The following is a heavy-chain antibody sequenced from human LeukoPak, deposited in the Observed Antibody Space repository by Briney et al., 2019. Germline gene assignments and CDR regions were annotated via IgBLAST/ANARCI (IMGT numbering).Heavy chain of an antibody. CDR3: AKASLEATLYYYALDV. J-gene: IGHJ6*02. CDR1: GFTFSSYA. D-gene: IGHD5-12*01. CDR2: ISEYGSDT. V-gene: IGHV3-23*01. Sequence: GGSLRLSCAASGFTFSSYAMSWVRQAPGKGLEWVSSISEYGSDTYSAGSVKGRFTISRDNSKNTLYLQMNSLRAEDTAVYYCAKASLEATLYYYALDVWGQGTTVTVS.